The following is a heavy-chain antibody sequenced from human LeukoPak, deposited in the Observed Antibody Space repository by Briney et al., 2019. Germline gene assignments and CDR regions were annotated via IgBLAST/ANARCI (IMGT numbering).Heavy chain of an antibody. CDR3: ARKDHNGMDV. D-gene: IGHD1-14*01. Sequence: GGSLRLSCVASGFTFNSYTMSWVRQAPGKGLEWVSAISGSGGSTFYADSVTGRFTISRDNSKNTLYLQMNSLRAEDTAVYYCARKDHNGMDVWGQGTMVTVSS. V-gene: IGHV3-23*01. CDR1: GFTFNSYT. J-gene: IGHJ6*02. CDR2: ISGSGGST.